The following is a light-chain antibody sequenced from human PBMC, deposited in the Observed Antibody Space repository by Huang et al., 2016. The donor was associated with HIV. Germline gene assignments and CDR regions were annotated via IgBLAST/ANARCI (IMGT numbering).Light chain of an antibody. Sequence: EIVMTQSPATLSVSPGERATLSCRASQSVSSNLAWYQQKPGQAPRLLIYGASTRATGIPARFSGSGSGTEFTLTISGLRSEDFAVYYCQQYDNWPPITFGPGTKVDIK. CDR1: QSVSSN. J-gene: IGKJ3*01. V-gene: IGKV3-15*01. CDR3: QQYDNWPPIT. CDR2: GAS.